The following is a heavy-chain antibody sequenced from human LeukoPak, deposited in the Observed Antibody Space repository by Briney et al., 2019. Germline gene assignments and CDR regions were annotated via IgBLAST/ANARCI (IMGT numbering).Heavy chain of an antibody. J-gene: IGHJ5*02. CDR1: GFTFNDYY. CDR2: INIGGTNT. CDR3: ATDGAGFDT. Sequence: GGSLRLSCAASGFTFNDYYMSWIRQAPGEGLEWLSYINIGGTNTHYADSVKGRFTISRDNAKKSLYLEMNNLRAEDTAGYYCATDGAGFDTWGQGVLVTVSS. V-gene: IGHV3-11*01.